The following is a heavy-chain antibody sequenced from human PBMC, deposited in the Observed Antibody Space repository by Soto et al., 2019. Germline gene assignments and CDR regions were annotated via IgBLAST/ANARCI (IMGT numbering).Heavy chain of an antibody. J-gene: IGHJ6*02. Sequence: PGGSLRLSCEASGLVFSSFWMSWVRQAPGKGLEWVAYIKQDGSEKYYVDSVKGRFTISRDNPKSSLYLQMNNLRAEDTAVYYCARGHKGLEVWGQGTTVTVPS. CDR1: GLVFSSFW. V-gene: IGHV3-7*01. CDR2: IKQDGSEK. CDR3: ARGHKGLEV.